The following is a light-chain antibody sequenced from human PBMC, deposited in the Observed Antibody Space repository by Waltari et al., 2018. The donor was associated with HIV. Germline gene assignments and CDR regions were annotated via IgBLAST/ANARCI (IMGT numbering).Light chain of an antibody. V-gene: IGKV4-1*01. CDR2: WAS. CDR3: QQYYSSPYT. CDR1: QSVLSASNNRTY. Sequence: DIVMSQSPDSLAVSLGERATINCKSGQSVLSASNNRTYLAWYQHKPGQPPELFFRWASTRESGVPDRFSGSGSGTDFTLTINTLQAEDVAVYYCQQYYSSPYTFGQGTRVEIK. J-gene: IGKJ2*01.